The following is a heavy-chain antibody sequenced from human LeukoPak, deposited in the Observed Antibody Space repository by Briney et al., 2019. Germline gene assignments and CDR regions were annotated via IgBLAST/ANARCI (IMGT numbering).Heavy chain of an antibody. J-gene: IGHJ4*02. Sequence: ASVKVSCKASGGTFSSYAISWVRQAPGQGLEWMGGIIPIFGTANYAQKFQGRVTITADKSTSTAYMELSSLRSEDTTVYYCARGALGYCSGGSCYPISDYWGQGTLVTVSS. D-gene: IGHD2-15*01. CDR3: ARGALGYCSGGSCYPISDY. CDR2: IIPIFGTA. V-gene: IGHV1-69*06. CDR1: GGTFSSYA.